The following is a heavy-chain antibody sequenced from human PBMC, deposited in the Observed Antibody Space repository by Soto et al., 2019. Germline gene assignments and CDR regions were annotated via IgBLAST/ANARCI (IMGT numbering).Heavy chain of an antibody. Sequence: GASVKVSCKASGYTFTSYAMYWVRQAPGQRLEWMGWINAGNGNTKYSQKFQGRVTITRDTSANTAYMELSSPRYEDTAVYYCARALGTANDYWGQGTLVTVSS. CDR2: INAGNGNT. V-gene: IGHV1-3*01. D-gene: IGHD1-1*01. J-gene: IGHJ4*02. CDR3: ARALGTANDY. CDR1: GYTFTSYA.